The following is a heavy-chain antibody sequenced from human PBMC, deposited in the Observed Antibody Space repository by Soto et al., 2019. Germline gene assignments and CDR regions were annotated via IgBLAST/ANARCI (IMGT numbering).Heavy chain of an antibody. D-gene: IGHD5-12*01. Sequence: PSETLSLTCTVSGDSIRSYYWTWIRQPPGKGLELIGYIYYSGSTGYNPSLKSRVTISVDMSKNQFSLKLSSVIAADTAVYYCARAYGGFDNGLDVWGQGTAVTV. CDR3: ARAYGGFDNGLDV. V-gene: IGHV4-59*01. CDR2: IYYSGST. J-gene: IGHJ6*02. CDR1: GDSIRSYY.